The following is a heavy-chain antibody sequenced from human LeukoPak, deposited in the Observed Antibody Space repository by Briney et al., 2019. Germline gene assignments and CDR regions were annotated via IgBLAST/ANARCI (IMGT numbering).Heavy chain of an antibody. CDR2: IYYSGST. CDR1: GGSISSYY. V-gene: IGHV4-59*01. D-gene: IGHD4-23*01. J-gene: IGHJ4*02. CDR3: ASYGGNSAFGY. Sequence: SETLSLTCTVSGGSISSYYWNWIRQPPGKGLEWIGYIYYSGSTNYNPSLKSRVTISVDTSKNQFSLKLSSVTAADTAVYYCASYGGNSAFGYWGQGTLVTVSS.